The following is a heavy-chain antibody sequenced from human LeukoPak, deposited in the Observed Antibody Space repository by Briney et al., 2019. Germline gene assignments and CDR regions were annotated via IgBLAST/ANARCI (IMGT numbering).Heavy chain of an antibody. CDR3: ARRGFTYYDFWSGYSDKYYYYYYMDV. CDR2: IIPILGIA. D-gene: IGHD3-3*01. Sequence: SVKVSCKASGGTFSSYAISWVRQAPGQGLEWMGRIIPILGIANYAQKFQVRVTITADKSTSTAYMDLSSLRSEDTAVYYCARRGFTYYDFWSGYSDKYYYYYYMDVWGKGTTVTVSS. J-gene: IGHJ6*03. CDR1: GGTFSSYA. V-gene: IGHV1-69*04.